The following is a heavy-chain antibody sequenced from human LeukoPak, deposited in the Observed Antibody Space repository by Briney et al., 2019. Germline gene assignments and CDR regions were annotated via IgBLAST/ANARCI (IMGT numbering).Heavy chain of an antibody. Sequence: PGGSLRLSCAASGFTFSSYGMHWVRQAPGKGLEWVAVISYDGSNKYYADSVKGRFTISRDNSKNTLYLQMNSLRAEDTAVYYCAKPQSVSYYDFWSGYYRGAFDIWGQGTMVTVSS. D-gene: IGHD3-3*01. CDR2: ISYDGSNK. CDR3: AKPQSVSYYDFWSGYYRGAFDI. J-gene: IGHJ3*02. V-gene: IGHV3-30*18. CDR1: GFTFSSYG.